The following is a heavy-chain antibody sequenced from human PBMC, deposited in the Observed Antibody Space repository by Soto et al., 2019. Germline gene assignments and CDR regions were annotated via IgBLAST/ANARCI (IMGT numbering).Heavy chain of an antibody. CDR1: GYTFTSYG. D-gene: IGHD1-1*01. CDR2: ISAYNGNT. CDR3: ACFFLERNYYYYYYIDV. V-gene: IGHV1-18*01. Sequence: GASVKVSCKASGYTFTSYGISWVRQAPGQGLERMGWISAYNGNTNYAQKLQGRVTMTTDTSTSTAYMELRSLRSDDTAVYYCACFFLERNYYYYYYIDVWAKRATVTAP. J-gene: IGHJ6*03.